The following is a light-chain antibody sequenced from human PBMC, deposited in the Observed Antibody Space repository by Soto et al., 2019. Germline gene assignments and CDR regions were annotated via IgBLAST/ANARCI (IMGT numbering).Light chain of an antibody. J-gene: IGLJ1*01. CDR1: SSDFDGFTK. V-gene: IGLV2-14*03. CDR3: SSFTSSFTYV. CDR2: DVT. Sequence: QSALTQPASVSGSPGQLIAISCTGTSSDFDGFTKVSWYQHHPDKAPKLMMYDVTNRPSGVSDRFSGSKSGNTASLTISGLQAEDEADYHCSSFTSSFTYVFGSGTKVTVL.